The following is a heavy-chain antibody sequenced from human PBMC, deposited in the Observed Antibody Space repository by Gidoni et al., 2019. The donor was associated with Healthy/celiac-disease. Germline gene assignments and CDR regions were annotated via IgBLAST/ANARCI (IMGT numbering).Heavy chain of an antibody. CDR2: ISYDGSNK. V-gene: IGHV3-30*18. CDR1: GFTFSSYG. J-gene: IGHJ6*02. D-gene: IGHD3-3*01. CDR3: AKGGYDFWSGYYGGFMDV. Sequence: QVQLVESGGGVVQPGRSLRPSCAASGFTFSSYGMHWVRRAPGKGLEWVAVISYDGSNKYYADSVKGRFTISRDNSKNTLYLQMNSLRAEDTAVYYCAKGGYDFWSGYYGGFMDVWGQGTTVTVSS.